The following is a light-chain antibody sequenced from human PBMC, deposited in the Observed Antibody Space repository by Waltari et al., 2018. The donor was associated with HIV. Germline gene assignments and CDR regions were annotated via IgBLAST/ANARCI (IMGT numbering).Light chain of an antibody. Sequence: EIVMTQSPATLSVSPGERATVSCRASQSVSSNLAWYKQKPGQAPRLLIYGASTRATGIPARFSGSGSGTEFTLTISSLQSEDFAVYYCLQYNNWPPRTFGQGTKVEIK. J-gene: IGKJ1*01. V-gene: IGKV3-15*01. CDR2: GAS. CDR1: QSVSSN. CDR3: LQYNNWPPRT.